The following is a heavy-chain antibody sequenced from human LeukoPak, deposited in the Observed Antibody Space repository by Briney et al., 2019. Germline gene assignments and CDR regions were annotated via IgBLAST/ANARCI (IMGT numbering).Heavy chain of an antibody. CDR3: ARVVQSTDSSGFYLPEYFQH. D-gene: IGHD3-22*01. CDR1: GYSISSGYH. CDR2: IYHSGST. J-gene: IGHJ1*01. Sequence: ETLSLTCTVSGYSISSGYHGGWIRQPPGKGLEWIGSIYHSGSTSYNPSLKSRVTISVDTSKNQFSLKLRSVTAADTAVYYCARVVQSTDSSGFYLPEYFQHWGQGTLVTVSS. V-gene: IGHV4-38-2*02.